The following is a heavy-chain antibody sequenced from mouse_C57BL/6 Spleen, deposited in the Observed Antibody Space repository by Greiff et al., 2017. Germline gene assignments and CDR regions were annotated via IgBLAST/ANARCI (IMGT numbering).Heavy chain of an antibody. CDR3: ARPYYDYVDYYAMDY. CDR1: GYAFSSSW. D-gene: IGHD2-4*01. CDR2: IYPGDGDT. V-gene: IGHV1-82*01. Sequence: VKLMESGPELVKPGASVKISCKASGYAFSSSWWNWGNRGPGKGLGWIGRIYPGDGDTNYNGKFKGKATLTADKSSSTAYMQLSSLTSEDSAVYFCARPYYDYVDYYAMDYWGQGTSVTVSS. J-gene: IGHJ4*01.